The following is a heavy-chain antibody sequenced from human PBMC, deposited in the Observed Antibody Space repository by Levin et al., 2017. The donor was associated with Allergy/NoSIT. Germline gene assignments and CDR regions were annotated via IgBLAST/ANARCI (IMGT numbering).Heavy chain of an antibody. J-gene: IGHJ2*01. D-gene: IGHD3-16*01. CDR1: GFTFSKFR. V-gene: IGHV3-74*01. Sequence: GGSLRLSCAASGFTFSKFRMHWVRQVPGKGLVWVSRIESDEISTNHADSVKGRFTISRDNAKNTLYLQMKGLRAEDTAVYYCGSDPGPNGHDWYFDLWGRGTLVTVSS. CDR2: IESDEIST. CDR3: GSDPGPNGHDWYFDL.